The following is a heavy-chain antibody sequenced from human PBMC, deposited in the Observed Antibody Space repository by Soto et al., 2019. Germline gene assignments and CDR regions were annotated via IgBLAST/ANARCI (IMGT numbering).Heavy chain of an antibody. V-gene: IGHV5-51*01. D-gene: IGHD6-19*01. Sequence: GESLKISCQGSGYSFTSYWIAWVRQMPGKALECMGIIYPGDSDTRYSPSFQGQVTISADKSTSTAYLQWSSLKASDTAMYYCARWYSSGLYYLDYWGQGTLVTVSS. J-gene: IGHJ4*02. CDR3: ARWYSSGLYYLDY. CDR2: IYPGDSDT. CDR1: GYSFTSYW.